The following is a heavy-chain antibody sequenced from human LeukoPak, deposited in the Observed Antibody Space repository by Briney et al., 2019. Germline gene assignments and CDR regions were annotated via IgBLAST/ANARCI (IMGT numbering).Heavy chain of an antibody. D-gene: IGHD6-6*01. CDR2: IKQDGSQR. J-gene: IGHJ4*02. Sequence: GGSLRLSCTASGFTFSDYWMTWVRQAPGKGPEWVANIKQDGSQRYYVDSGRGRFTIPRDNAKNSLFLQMNGLRAEDTAVYYCARRGGSSSRRSPIDYWGQGTLVTVSS. V-gene: IGHV3-7*01. CDR3: ARRGGSSSRRSPIDY. CDR1: GFTFSDYW.